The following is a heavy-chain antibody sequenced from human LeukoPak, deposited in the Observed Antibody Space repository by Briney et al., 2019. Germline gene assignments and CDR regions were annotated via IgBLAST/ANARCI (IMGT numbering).Heavy chain of an antibody. CDR3: ARGRSDQRYSSGWSVIDY. V-gene: IGHV4-39*01. Sequence: SSETLSLTCTVSGVSISSSSYYWGWIRQPPGKGLEWIGSIFYSGSTYYNPSLKSRVTISVDTSKNQFSLKLSSVTAADTAVYYCARGRSDQRYSSGWSVIDYWGQGTLVTVSS. CDR1: GVSISSSSYY. D-gene: IGHD6-19*01. J-gene: IGHJ4*02. CDR2: IFYSGST.